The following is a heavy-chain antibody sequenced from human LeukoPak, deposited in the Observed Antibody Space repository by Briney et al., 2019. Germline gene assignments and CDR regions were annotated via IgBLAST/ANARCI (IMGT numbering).Heavy chain of an antibody. D-gene: IGHD1-26*01. CDR3: ARPRIVGAISPFDY. Sequence: PSETLSLTCAVYGGSFSGYYWSWTRQPPGKGLEWIGEINHSGSTNYNPSLKSRVTISVDTSKNQFSLKLSSVTAADTAVYYCARPRIVGAISPFDYWGQGTLVTVSS. V-gene: IGHV4-34*01. J-gene: IGHJ4*02. CDR1: GGSFSGYY. CDR2: INHSGST.